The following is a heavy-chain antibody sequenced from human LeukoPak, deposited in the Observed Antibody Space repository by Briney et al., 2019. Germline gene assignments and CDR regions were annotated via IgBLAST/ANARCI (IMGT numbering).Heavy chain of an antibody. D-gene: IGHD7-27*01. CDR1: GYTFTDYF. J-gene: IGHJ4*02. CDR2: INLKSGYT. CDR3: ARDLASTANWEFDY. V-gene: IGHV1-2*06. Sequence: ASVKVSCKASGYTFTDYFMQWVRQAPGQGLEWMERINLKSGYTEDSLDFQGRVTLTRDTSISTAYMEVRSLRPDDTAVYYCARDLASTANWEFDYWGQGTPVTVSP.